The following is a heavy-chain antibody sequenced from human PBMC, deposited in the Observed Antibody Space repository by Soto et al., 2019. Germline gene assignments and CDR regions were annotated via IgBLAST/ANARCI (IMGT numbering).Heavy chain of an antibody. J-gene: IGHJ6*02. D-gene: IGHD3-9*01. CDR3: AIRYFDTYGMEV. V-gene: IGHV3-30*03. CDR2: ISYDGSNK. Sequence: GGSLRLSCAASGSTFSSDGMHWVRKAPGKGLDWGADISYDGSNKCYADSVKGRCTISRDNSKNTLYLQINRLRAEDTAVYYCAIRYFDTYGMEVWGQGTTGTVSS. CDR1: GSTFSSDG.